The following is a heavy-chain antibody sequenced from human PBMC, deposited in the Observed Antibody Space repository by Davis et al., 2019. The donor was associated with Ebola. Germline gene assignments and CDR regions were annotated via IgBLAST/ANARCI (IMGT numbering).Heavy chain of an antibody. V-gene: IGHV3-7*01. CDR2: IKQDGSAE. D-gene: IGHD3-10*01. CDR1: GFTFRSYW. Sequence: GESLKISCAVSGFTFRSYWMSWVRQTPGKGLEWVANIKQDGSAENYVDSVKGRFSISRDNTKNSLYLQMDSLGVEDTAVYYCARDRSGYYGSAYYFDHWGQGTQVTVSS. CDR3: ARDRSGYYGSAYYFDH. J-gene: IGHJ4*02.